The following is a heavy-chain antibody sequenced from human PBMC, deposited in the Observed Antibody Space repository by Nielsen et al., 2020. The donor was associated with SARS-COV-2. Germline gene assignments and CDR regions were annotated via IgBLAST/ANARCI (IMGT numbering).Heavy chain of an antibody. CDR2: MNPNSGNT. CDR1: GYTFTSYD. Sequence: ASVKVSCKASGYTFTSYDINWVRQATGQGLEWMGWMNPNSGNTGYAQKFQGRVTMTRDTSISTAYMELSRLRSDDTAVYYCARDGPRGYYYDSSGYAYFDYWGQGTLVTVSS. D-gene: IGHD3-22*01. V-gene: IGHV1-8*01. J-gene: IGHJ4*02. CDR3: ARDGPRGYYYDSSGYAYFDY.